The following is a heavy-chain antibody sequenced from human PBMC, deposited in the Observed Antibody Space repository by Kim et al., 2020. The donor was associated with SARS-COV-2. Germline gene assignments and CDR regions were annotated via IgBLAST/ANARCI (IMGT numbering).Heavy chain of an antibody. CDR1: GGSISTYY. Sequence: SETLSLTCTVSGGSISTYYWSWIRQPPGKGLEWIGYIYYSGSTNYNPSLKSRVTISVDTSKNQFSLRLSSVTAADTAVYYCAREGGDGFQHFDCWGQGTLVTVSS. J-gene: IGHJ4*02. CDR3: AREGGDGFQHFDC. D-gene: IGHD3-16*01. V-gene: IGHV4-59*01. CDR2: IYYSGST.